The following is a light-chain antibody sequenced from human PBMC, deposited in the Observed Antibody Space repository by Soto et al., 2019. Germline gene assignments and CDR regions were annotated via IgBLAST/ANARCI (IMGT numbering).Light chain of an antibody. CDR2: EVT. Sequence: QSALTQPPSASGSLGQSVTISCTGTSSDVGGYNYVSWHQQHPGKAPKVMIYEVTKRPPGVPDRFSGSKSGHTASLTVSGRQAEDEADYYCSSFAGGGNPVLLGGGTKVTVL. CDR3: SSFAGGGNPVL. J-gene: IGLJ2*01. CDR1: SSDVGGYNY. V-gene: IGLV2-8*01.